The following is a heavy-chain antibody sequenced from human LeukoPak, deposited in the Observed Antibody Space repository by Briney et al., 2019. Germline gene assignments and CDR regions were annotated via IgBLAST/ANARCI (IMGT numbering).Heavy chain of an antibody. Sequence: SETLSLTCSVSGGSISGYYWSWIRQPPGKGLEWIGYIYSSGSTNYNPSLKSRVTISIDTSKNQFSLKVSSVTAADTAVYYCARDRPGGSSLDYWGQGTLVTVSS. CDR1: GGSISGYY. D-gene: IGHD6-13*01. CDR2: IYSSGST. CDR3: ARDRPGGSSLDY. J-gene: IGHJ4*02. V-gene: IGHV4-59*01.